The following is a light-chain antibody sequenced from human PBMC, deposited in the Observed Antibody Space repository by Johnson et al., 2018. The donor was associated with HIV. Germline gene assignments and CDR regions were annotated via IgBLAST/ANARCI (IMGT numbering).Light chain of an antibody. CDR2: DNN. CDR1: SSNIGSNT. V-gene: IGLV1-44*01. Sequence: QSVLTQPPSASQTPGQRVTISCSGSSSNIGSNTVNWYQQLPGTAPKLLIYDNNQRPSGVPDRFSGSKSGTSASLAISGLQSEDEADYYCGTWDNSLSAFYVFGTGTKVTVL. J-gene: IGLJ1*01. CDR3: GTWDNSLSAFYV.